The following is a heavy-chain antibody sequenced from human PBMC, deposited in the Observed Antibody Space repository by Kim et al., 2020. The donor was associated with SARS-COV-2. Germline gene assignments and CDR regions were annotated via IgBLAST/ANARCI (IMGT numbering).Heavy chain of an antibody. J-gene: IGHJ4*02. D-gene: IGHD2-15*01. V-gene: IGHV3-21*01. Sequence: GGSLRLSCAASGFTFSRYSMNWVRQAPGKGLEWVSSISSSSSYIYYADSVKGRFTISRDNAKNSLYLQMDSLRAEDTAVYYCARSDIYCSGGSCYDWGQGTLVTVSS. CDR1: GFTFSRYS. CDR3: ARSDIYCSGGSCYD. CDR2: ISSSSSYI.